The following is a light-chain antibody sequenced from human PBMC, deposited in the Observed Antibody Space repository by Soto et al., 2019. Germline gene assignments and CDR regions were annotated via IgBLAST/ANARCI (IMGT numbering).Light chain of an antibody. Sequence: EIVMTQSPATLSVSPGERATLSCRASQSVSRNLAWYQQKPGQAPMLLIYGASTRATGIPARFSGSGSGTEFTLTISSLQSEDFAVYYCQQYNNWPPLTFGGGNKVEIK. CDR1: QSVSRN. CDR2: GAS. CDR3: QQYNNWPPLT. J-gene: IGKJ4*01. V-gene: IGKV3-15*01.